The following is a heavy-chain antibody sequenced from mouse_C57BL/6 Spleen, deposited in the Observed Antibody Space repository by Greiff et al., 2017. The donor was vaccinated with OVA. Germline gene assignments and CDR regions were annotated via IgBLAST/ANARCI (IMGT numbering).Heavy chain of an antibody. D-gene: IGHD1-1*01. CDR1: GYTFTSYW. CDR3: NRFYGSSPYYFDY. Sequence: VQLQQSGTVLARPGASVKMSCKTSGYTFTSYWMHWVKQRPGQGLEWIGAIYPGNSDTSYNQKFKGKAKLTAVTSASTAYMELSSLTNEDSAVYYCNRFYGSSPYYFDYWGQGTTLTVSS. V-gene: IGHV1-5*01. CDR2: IYPGNSDT. J-gene: IGHJ2*01.